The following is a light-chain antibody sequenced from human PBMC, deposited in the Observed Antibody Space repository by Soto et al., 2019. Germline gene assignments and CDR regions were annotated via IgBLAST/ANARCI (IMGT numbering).Light chain of an antibody. J-gene: IGLJ3*02. V-gene: IGLV2-14*01. CDR2: EVS. Sequence: QSVLTQPASVSGSPGQSITISCTGTSSDVGGYNYVSWYQQHPGKAPKLMIYEVSNRPSGVSNRFSGSKSGNTASLTMSGRQAEDEADYYCSSYTSSSTLGVFGGGTKLTVL. CDR1: SSDVGGYNY. CDR3: SSYTSSSTLGV.